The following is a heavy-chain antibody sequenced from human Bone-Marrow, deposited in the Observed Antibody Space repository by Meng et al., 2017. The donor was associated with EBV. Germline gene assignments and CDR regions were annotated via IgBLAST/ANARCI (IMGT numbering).Heavy chain of an antibody. Sequence: HVQVVQSGVEVKKPGASVKVSCKASGYTFTTYTIHWVRQAPGQRLEWMGWINPGNGNTEYSQKFQGRLTFTRDTSASTAYMELSSLRSEDTAIYYCARGYYDSSGSYDWFDPWGQGTLVTVSS. J-gene: IGHJ5*02. CDR2: INPGNGNT. D-gene: IGHD3-22*01. V-gene: IGHV1-3*01. CDR1: GYTFTTYT. CDR3: ARGYYDSSGSYDWFDP.